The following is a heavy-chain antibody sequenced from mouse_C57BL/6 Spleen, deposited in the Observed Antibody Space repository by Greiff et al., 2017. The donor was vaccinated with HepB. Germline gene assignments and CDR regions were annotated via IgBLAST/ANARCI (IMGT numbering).Heavy chain of an antibody. CDR2: IYPSDSET. J-gene: IGHJ2*01. CDR3: ARGQLRPLDY. V-gene: IGHV1-61*01. Sequence: QVQLQQPGAELVRPGSSVKLSCKASGYTFTSYWMDWVKQRPGQGLEWIGNIYPSDSETHYNQKFKDKATLTVDKSSSTAYMQLSSLTSEDSAVYYCARGQLRPLDYWGQGTTLTVSS. D-gene: IGHD3-2*02. CDR1: GYTFTSYW.